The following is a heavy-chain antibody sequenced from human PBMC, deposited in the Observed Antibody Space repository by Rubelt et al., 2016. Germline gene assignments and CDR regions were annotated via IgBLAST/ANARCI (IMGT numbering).Heavy chain of an antibody. J-gene: IGHJ4*02. CDR2: LNHSGST. V-gene: IGHV4-34*01. CDR3: ARGKEGLGVTMMDY. Sequence: QVQLQQWGAGLLKPSETLSLTCAVYGGSFSGYYWSWIRPTPGKGLEWIGELNHSGSTNYNPSLKSRVTISVDTSKNQFSLKLSSVTAADTAVYYCARGKEGLGVTMMDYWGQGTLVTVSS. D-gene: IGHD3-22*01. CDR1: GGSFSGYY.